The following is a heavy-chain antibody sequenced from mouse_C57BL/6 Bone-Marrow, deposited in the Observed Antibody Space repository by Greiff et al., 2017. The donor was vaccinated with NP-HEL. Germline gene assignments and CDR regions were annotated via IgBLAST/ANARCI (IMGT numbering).Heavy chain of an antibody. J-gene: IGHJ3*01. CDR1: GFTFSSYG. D-gene: IGHD2-5*01. CDR3: ARHSYSNYLFAY. Sequence: EVQLQESGGDLVKPGGSLKLSCAASGFTFSSYGMSWVRQTPDKRLEWVATISSGGSYTYYPDSVKGRFTISRDNAKNTLYLQMSSLKSEDTAMYYCARHSYSNYLFAYWGQGTLVTVSA. V-gene: IGHV5-6*01. CDR2: ISSGGSYT.